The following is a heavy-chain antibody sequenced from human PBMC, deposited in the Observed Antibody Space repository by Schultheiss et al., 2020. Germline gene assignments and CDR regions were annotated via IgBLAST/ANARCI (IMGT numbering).Heavy chain of an antibody. CDR3: ARDRRGNCSGGSCYEGNYYYYGMDV. Sequence: GSLRLSCAASGFTFSNAWMNWVRQPPGKGLEWIGEIYHSGSTNYNPSLKSRVTISVDKSKNQFSLKLSSVTAADTAVYYCARDRRGNCSGGSCYEGNYYYYGMDVWGQGTTVTVSS. CDR2: IYHSGST. D-gene: IGHD2-15*01. CDR1: GFTFSNAW. V-gene: IGHV4-4*02. J-gene: IGHJ6*02.